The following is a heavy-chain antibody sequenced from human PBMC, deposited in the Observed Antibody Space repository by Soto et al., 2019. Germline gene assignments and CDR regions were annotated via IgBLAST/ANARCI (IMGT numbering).Heavy chain of an antibody. CDR3: AKGGTSSGWYEFDC. Sequence: EVQLLESGGGLVQPGGSLRLSCAASGFTVTSCVMAWVRRAPGKGLEWVSTISGTGSNIYYADSVKGRFTISRDSSKKNVYLQMNSLRVDETAVYYCAKGGTSSGWYEFDCWGQGALVTVSS. D-gene: IGHD6-19*01. CDR1: GFTVTSCV. CDR2: ISGTGSNI. V-gene: IGHV3-23*01. J-gene: IGHJ4*02.